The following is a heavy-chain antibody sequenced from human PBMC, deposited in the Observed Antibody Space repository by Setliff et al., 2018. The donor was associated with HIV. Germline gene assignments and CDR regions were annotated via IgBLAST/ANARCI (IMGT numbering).Heavy chain of an antibody. Sequence: GSLRLSCAASGLIFSSYEMNWVRQAPGKGLEWISFIGGHGSIIHYADSVKGRFTIFRDNAKNSVYLQMHSLRVEDTAVYYCAAVPWGHSSLIIDHWGQGTPVTVSS. D-gene: IGHD3-16*01. CDR2: IGGHGSII. V-gene: IGHV3-48*03. CDR1: GLIFSSYE. CDR3: AAVPWGHSSLIIDH. J-gene: IGHJ4*02.